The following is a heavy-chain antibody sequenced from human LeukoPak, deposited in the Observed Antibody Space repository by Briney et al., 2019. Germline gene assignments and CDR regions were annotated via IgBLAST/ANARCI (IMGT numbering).Heavy chain of an antibody. CDR1: VGSFSGYY. CDR2: INHSGST. Sequence: PSETLSLTCAVYVGSFSGYYWSWIRQPPGKGLEWIGEINHSGSTNYNPSLKSRVTISADTSKNQFSLKLSSVTAADTAVYYCARKRAFDIWGQGTMVTVSS. V-gene: IGHV4-34*01. J-gene: IGHJ3*02. CDR3: ARKRAFDI.